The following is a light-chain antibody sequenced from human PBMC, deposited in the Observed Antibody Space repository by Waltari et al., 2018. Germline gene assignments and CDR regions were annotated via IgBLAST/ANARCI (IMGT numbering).Light chain of an antibody. CDR2: DVV. Sequence: SALPHPASVSPCLRPSNALFGPGSSSGVACYHAVTWYQQHPGKAPKLIIYDVVNRPLGIPNRFSGFKSCSTASRVISGPQADDEADYYCISYTSSVTYVFGTGTKVTVL. CDR3: ISYTSSVTYV. CDR1: SSGVACYHA. V-gene: IGLV2-14*03. J-gene: IGLJ1*01.